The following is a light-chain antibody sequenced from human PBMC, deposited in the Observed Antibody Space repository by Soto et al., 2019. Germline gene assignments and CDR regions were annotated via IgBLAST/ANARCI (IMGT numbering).Light chain of an antibody. CDR3: QQYDSVPYT. Sequence: DIQMTQSPSAVSASVGDRVTITCQATQDITKSLNWYQQKPGKAPKLLIYIASNLERGVPSRFSGSGSGTHFSLTISSLQPEDFATYFCQQYDSVPYTFDQGTKVDIK. CDR2: IAS. CDR1: QDITKS. V-gene: IGKV1-33*01. J-gene: IGKJ2*01.